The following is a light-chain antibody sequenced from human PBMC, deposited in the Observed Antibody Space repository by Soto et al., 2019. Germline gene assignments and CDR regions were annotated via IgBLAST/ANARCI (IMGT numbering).Light chain of an antibody. CDR2: AAS. J-gene: IGKJ4*01. CDR3: QQYASSPLT. V-gene: IGKV3-20*01. Sequence: DIVLTQSPGTLSVSLGDRATLTCRASQSVGRNFFAWYQQKPGQAPMLLIYAASSRATGIPDRFSGSGSGTDFTLTISRLEPEDFAVYYCQQYASSPLTFGGGTKVETK. CDR1: QSVGRNF.